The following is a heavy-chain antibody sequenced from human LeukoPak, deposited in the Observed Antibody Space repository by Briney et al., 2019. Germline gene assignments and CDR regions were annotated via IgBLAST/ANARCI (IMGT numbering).Heavy chain of an antibody. CDR1: GYTFTSYY. Sequence: GASVKVSCKASGYTFTSYYMHWVRQAPGQGLEWMGIINPSGGSTSYAQKFQGRVTMTRDMSTSTVYMELSSLRSEDTAVYYCAREDIAAAGTWHWFDPWGQGTLVTVSS. V-gene: IGHV1-46*01. CDR2: INPSGGST. J-gene: IGHJ5*02. D-gene: IGHD6-13*01. CDR3: AREDIAAAGTWHWFDP.